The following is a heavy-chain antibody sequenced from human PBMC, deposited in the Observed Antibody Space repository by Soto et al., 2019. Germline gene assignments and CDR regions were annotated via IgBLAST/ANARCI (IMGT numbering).Heavy chain of an antibody. D-gene: IGHD5-12*01. J-gene: IGHJ3*01. CDR1: GFIFTNYA. CDR3: VREGRGSFDF. Sequence: VGSLRLSCAASGFIFTNYAMNWVRQAPGKGLEWVSVIGGRGNSAYYADSVQGRFTISRDNSKNTLSLQMSSLTADDTAIYYCVREGRGSFDFWGRGTMVTVSS. V-gene: IGHV3-23*01. CDR2: IGGRGNSA.